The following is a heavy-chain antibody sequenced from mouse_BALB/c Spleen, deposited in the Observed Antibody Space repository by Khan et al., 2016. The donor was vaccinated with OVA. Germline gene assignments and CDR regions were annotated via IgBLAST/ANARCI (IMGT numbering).Heavy chain of an antibody. Sequence: VQLQQSGAGLVRPGTSVTVSCKASGYAFTDYLIEWVRQRPGQGLEWFGVINTEGGNTNYNASFKGKATLTADKSSSTAYIHLSSLTSDDSAVYVCARGGYGTLACWGQGTPVTVSA. D-gene: IGHD2-1*01. J-gene: IGHJ3*01. V-gene: IGHV1-54*01. CDR1: GYAFTDYL. CDR2: INTEGGNT. CDR3: ARGGYGTLAC.